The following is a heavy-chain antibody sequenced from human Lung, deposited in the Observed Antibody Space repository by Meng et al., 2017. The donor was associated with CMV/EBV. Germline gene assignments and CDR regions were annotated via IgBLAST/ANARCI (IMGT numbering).Heavy chain of an antibody. D-gene: IGHD3-10*01. Sequence: QVLLVQSGSDLRKLGASVTISCNTSGYTFNTKGMSLVRQAPGQGLAWMGWVNTNTGTPTYAKCFNGHAVSVVDASVGTAYLQINHLAPEDTAVYYCAREDGTGNYWPPPFGYWGQGTLVTVSS. V-gene: IGHV7-4-1*02. CDR1: GYTFNTKG. CDR2: VNTNTGTP. J-gene: IGHJ4*02. CDR3: AREDGTGNYWPPPFGY.